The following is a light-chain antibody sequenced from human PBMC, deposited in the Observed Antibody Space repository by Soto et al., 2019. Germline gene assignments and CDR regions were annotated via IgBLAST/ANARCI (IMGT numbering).Light chain of an antibody. CDR1: QSVGSNS. V-gene: IGKV3-20*01. J-gene: IGKJ3*01. CDR3: QQYGNTTLFS. Sequence: EIVLTQSPGTLSSSLGERATLSCRASQSVGSNSLAWYQQKPGQAPRLLIYGASNRATGIPDRFSGSGSGTDFTLTINRLEAEDFAVYYCQQYGNTTLFSLGPGTKVDIK. CDR2: GAS.